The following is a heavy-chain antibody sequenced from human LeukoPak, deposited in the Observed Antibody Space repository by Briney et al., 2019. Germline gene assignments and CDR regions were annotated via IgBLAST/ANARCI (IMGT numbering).Heavy chain of an antibody. CDR2: ITSNSGYV. CDR1: GFIFEDYA. Sequence: GGSLRLSCTVSGFIFEDYAMHWVRQVPGKGLEWVSCITSNSGYVAYADSVKGRFSISRDNAKNSLYLQMNSLRTEDMAVYYCVQDSYAISSSGSTFASWGQGTLVTVSS. D-gene: IGHD2-2*01. J-gene: IGHJ4*02. V-gene: IGHV3-9*03. CDR3: VQDSYAISSSGSTFAS.